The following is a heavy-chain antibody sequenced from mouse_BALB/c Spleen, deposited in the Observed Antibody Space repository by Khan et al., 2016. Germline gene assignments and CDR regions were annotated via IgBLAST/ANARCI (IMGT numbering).Heavy chain of an antibody. V-gene: IGHV3-2*02. CDR3: PYYRCGEGVWFAY. CDR1: GYSITSDYA. Sequence: EVQLVESGPGLVKPSQSLSLTCTVTGYSITSDYAWNWIRQFPGNKLEWMGYISYSGSTSYNPSLKSRISITRDTSKNQFFLQLNSVTTEDTATYCCPYYRCGEGVWFAYWGQGTLITVSA. D-gene: IGHD2-12*01. J-gene: IGHJ3*01. CDR2: ISYSGST.